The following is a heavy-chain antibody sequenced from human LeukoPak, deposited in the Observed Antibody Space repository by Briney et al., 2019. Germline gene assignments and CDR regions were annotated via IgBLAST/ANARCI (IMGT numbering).Heavy chain of an antibody. CDR1: GFTFGSDA. CDR2: ISGSGRNT. J-gene: IGHJ4*02. V-gene: IGHV3-23*01. CDR3: ARLTGTATGRN. Sequence: GGSLRLSCAASGFTFGSDAMSWVRQAPGKGLEWVSGISGSGRNTYHADSVKGRFIISRDTSKNTLYLQMSSLRAEDTAVYYCARLTGTATGRNWGQGTLVTVSS. D-gene: IGHD2-21*02.